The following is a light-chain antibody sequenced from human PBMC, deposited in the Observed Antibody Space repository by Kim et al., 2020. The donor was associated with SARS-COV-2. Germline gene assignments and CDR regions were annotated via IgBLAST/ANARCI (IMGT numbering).Light chain of an antibody. Sequence: DVQMTQSPSTLSVSVGDRVTITCRASRSIGSWLAWYQQKPGKAPKLLIYKASTLESGVPSRFSGSGSGTDFTLTISSLQPDDFATYHCQQYDRFWTFGQGTKVDI. V-gene: IGKV1-5*03. CDR2: KAS. J-gene: IGKJ1*01. CDR3: QQYDRFWT. CDR1: RSIGSW.